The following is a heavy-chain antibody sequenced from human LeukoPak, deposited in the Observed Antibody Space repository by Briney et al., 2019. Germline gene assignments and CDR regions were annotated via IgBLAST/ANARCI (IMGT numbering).Heavy chain of an antibody. V-gene: IGHV4-59*01. CDR1: GGSISSYY. CDR3: ASRKLGNDY. J-gene: IGHJ4*02. Sequence: SETLSLTCTVPGGSISSYYWSWIRQPPGKGLEWIGYIYYTGTSYNPSLKSRVTISADTSKNQFSLHLSSVTAADTAVYYCASRKLGNDYWGQGTLVTVSS. CDR2: IYYTGT. D-gene: IGHD7-27*01.